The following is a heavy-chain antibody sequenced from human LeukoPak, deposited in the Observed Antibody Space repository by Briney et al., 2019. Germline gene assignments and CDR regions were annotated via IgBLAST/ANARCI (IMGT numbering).Heavy chain of an antibody. CDR1: GGSMSNFY. CDR3: ARALQYSSSWDFDY. J-gene: IGHJ4*02. CDR2: IYSSGTT. Sequence: PSETLSLTCTVSGGSMSNFYWSWTRQSAGKGLEWIGRIYSSGTTNYNPSLKSRVTMSVDTSKNQFSLKLNSVTAADTAVYYCARALQYSSSWDFDYWGQGTLVTVSS. D-gene: IGHD6-13*01. V-gene: IGHV4-4*07.